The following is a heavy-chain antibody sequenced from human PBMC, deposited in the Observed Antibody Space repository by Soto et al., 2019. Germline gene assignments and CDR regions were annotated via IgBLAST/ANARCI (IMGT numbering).Heavy chain of an antibody. D-gene: IGHD3-10*01. Sequence: ASVKVSCKASGYTFPNYAISWVRQAPGQGLEWMGWVSAYNGDTNYAQKFQGRLTMTTDTSTNTAYMELRSLRSDDTAVYYCAREAGWGSYYPFDYWGRGTLVTVS. CDR3: AREAGWGSYYPFDY. V-gene: IGHV1-18*01. CDR2: VSAYNGDT. J-gene: IGHJ4*02. CDR1: GYTFPNYA.